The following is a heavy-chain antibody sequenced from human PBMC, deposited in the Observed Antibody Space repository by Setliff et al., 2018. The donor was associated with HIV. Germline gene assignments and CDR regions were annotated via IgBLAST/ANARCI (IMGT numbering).Heavy chain of an antibody. V-gene: IGHV4-59*08. CDR1: SGSVSGYY. D-gene: IGHD3-16*01. CDR3: SRGSYYMDV. CDR2: IHSSGST. Sequence: KASETLSLTCSVSSGSVSGYYWGWIRQPPGKKLGWIGYIHSSGSTIYSASLKSRVSISVDTSKNQVSLRLSSVTAADTAVYHCSRGSYYMDVWGKGTTVTVSS. J-gene: IGHJ6*03.